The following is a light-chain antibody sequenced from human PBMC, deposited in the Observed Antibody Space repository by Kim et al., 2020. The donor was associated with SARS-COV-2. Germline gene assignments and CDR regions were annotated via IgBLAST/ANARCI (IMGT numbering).Light chain of an antibody. Sequence: SYELTQPPSLSVSPGQTAIITCSGDKLGDKYAFWYQQKPGQSPMVVIYQDAKRPSGIPERFSGSSSGNTATLTISGTQPMDEADYYCQTWDSSTAIFGGGTKLTV. CDR3: QTWDSSTAI. CDR2: QDA. V-gene: IGLV3-1*01. J-gene: IGLJ2*01. CDR1: KLGDKY.